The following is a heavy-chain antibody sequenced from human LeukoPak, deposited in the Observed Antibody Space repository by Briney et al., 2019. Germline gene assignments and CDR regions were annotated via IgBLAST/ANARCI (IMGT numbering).Heavy chain of an antibody. CDR1: GGSISSSSYY. Sequence: SETLSLTCTVSGGSISSSSYYWDWIRQPPGKGLEWIGSIYYSGTTYYNPSLKSRVTISVDTSRNQFSLKLSSVTAADTAVYYCTREVRSAWASFDPWGQRTLVIVSS. D-gene: IGHD1-26*01. CDR2: IYYSGTT. J-gene: IGHJ5*02. V-gene: IGHV4-39*07. CDR3: TREVRSAWASFDP.